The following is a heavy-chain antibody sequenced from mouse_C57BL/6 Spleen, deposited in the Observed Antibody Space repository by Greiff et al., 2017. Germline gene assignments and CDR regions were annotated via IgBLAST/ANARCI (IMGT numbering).Heavy chain of an antibody. CDR1: GYTFTSYW. CDR2: IDPSDSYT. CDR3: ARSYYGSSYGYAMDY. V-gene: IGHV1-69*01. Sequence: VQLQQPGAELVMPGASVKLSCKASGYTFTSYWMHWVKQRPGQGLEWIGEIDPSDSYTNYNEKFKGKATLTADKSSSTAYMQLSSLTSEDSAVYFCARSYYGSSYGYAMDYWGQGTSVTVSS. J-gene: IGHJ4*01. D-gene: IGHD1-1*01.